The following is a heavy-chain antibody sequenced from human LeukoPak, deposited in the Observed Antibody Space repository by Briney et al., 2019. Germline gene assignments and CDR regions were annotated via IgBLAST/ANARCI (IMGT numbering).Heavy chain of an antibody. V-gene: IGHV3-23*01. CDR3: AGGLSMEYDSSGVDAFDI. CDR1: GFTFSTYV. D-gene: IGHD3-22*01. CDR2: ITGSGGST. Sequence: GGSLRLSCAASGFTFSTYVVNWVRQAPGKGLEWVSTITGSGGSTYYADSVKGRFTISRHNSKNTLYLQMNSLRAEDTAVYYCAGGLSMEYDSSGVDAFDIWGQGTMVTVSS. J-gene: IGHJ3*02.